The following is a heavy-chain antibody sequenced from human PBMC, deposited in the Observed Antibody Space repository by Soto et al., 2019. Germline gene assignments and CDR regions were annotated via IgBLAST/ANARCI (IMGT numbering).Heavy chain of an antibody. J-gene: IGHJ4*02. CDR1: GGSISSGGYS. V-gene: IGHV4-30-2*01. CDR3: ARVLPPFYFDY. CDR2: IYHSGST. D-gene: IGHD3-10*01. Sequence: PSETLSLSCAVSGGSISSGGYSWSWIRQPPGKGLEWIGYIYHSGSTYYNPPLKSRVTISVDRSKNQFSLKLSSVTAADTAVYYCARVLPPFYFDYWGQGTPVTVSS.